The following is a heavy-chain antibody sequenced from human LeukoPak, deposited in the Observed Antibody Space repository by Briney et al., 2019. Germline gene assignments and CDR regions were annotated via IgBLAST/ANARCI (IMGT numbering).Heavy chain of an antibody. CDR2: ISGRGGST. CDR3: ARDTQTYYDYVWGSPPLDY. D-gene: IGHD3-16*01. Sequence: GGSLRLSCAASGFTFSSYAMSWVRQAPGKGLEWVSGISGRGGSTYYADSVKGRFTISRDNSKNTLYLQMNSLRAEDTAVYYCARDTQTYYDYVWGSPPLDYWGQGTLVTVSS. V-gene: IGHV3-23*01. J-gene: IGHJ4*02. CDR1: GFTFSSYA.